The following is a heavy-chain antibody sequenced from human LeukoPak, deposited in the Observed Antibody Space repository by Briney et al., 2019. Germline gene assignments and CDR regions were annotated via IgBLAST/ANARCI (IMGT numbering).Heavy chain of an antibody. Sequence: GGSLRLSCAARGFTFSSYAMSWVRQAPGKGLEWVSIISHTGGSTYYADSVKGRFTISRDNSKNTLYVQINSLRAEDTAVYYCAKSGHYDGSGYYLVPFDYWGQGTLVTVSS. J-gene: IGHJ4*02. CDR3: AKSGHYDGSGYYLVPFDY. CDR1: GFTFSSYA. CDR2: ISHTGGST. D-gene: IGHD3-22*01. V-gene: IGHV3-23*01.